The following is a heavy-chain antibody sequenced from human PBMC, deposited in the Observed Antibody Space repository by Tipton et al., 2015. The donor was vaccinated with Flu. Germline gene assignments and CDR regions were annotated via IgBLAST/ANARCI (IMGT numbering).Heavy chain of an antibody. D-gene: IGHD6-19*01. J-gene: IGHJ4*02. Sequence: TLSLTCTVSGGSISSGSYYWSWIRQPAGKGLEWIGRIYTSGSTNYNPSLKSRVTISVDTSKNQFSLKLSSVTAADTAVYYWAREEAGTGDYWGQGTLVTVSS. CDR3: AREEAGTGDY. CDR1: GGSISSGSYY. V-gene: IGHV4-61*02. CDR2: IYTSGST.